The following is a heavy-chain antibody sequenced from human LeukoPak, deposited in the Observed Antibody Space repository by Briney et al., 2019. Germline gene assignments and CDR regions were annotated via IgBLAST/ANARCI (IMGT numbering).Heavy chain of an antibody. CDR1: GGTFSSYA. CDR2: IIPIFGTA. CDR3: ARTGNCSSTSCYSWVVGWFDP. Sequence: SVKVSCKASGGTFSSYAISWVRQAPGQGLEWMGGIIPIFGTANYAQKFQGRVTITADKSTSTAYMELSSLRSEDTAVYYCARTGNCSSTSCYSWVVGWFDPWGQGTLVAVSS. J-gene: IGHJ5*02. D-gene: IGHD2-2*01. V-gene: IGHV1-69*06.